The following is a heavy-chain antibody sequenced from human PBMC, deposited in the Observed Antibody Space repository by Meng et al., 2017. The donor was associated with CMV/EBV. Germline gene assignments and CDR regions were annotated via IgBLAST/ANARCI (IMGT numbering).Heavy chain of an antibody. CDR2: INHSGST. J-gene: IGHJ6*02. CDR3: ARVQQGKIRRYYYYYGMDV. Sequence: SETLSLTCAVYGGSFSGYYWSWIRQPPGKGLEWIGEINHSGSTNYNPSLKSRVTISVDTSKNQFSLKLSSVTAADTAVYYCARVQQGKIRRYYYYYGMDVWGQGTTVTVSS. D-gene: IGHD1/OR15-1a*01. V-gene: IGHV4-34*01. CDR1: GGSFSGYY.